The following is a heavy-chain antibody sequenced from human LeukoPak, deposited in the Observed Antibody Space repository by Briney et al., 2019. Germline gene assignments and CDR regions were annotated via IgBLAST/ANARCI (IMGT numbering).Heavy chain of an antibody. CDR2: IIPILGIA. CDR3: ARVFRTKNDYYYYYYMDV. CDR1: GGTFSSYA. V-gene: IGHV1-69*04. D-gene: IGHD2-21*01. Sequence: ASVKVSCKASGGTFSSYAISWVRQAPGQGLEWMGRIIPILGIANYAQKFQGRVTITADKSTSTAYMELSSLRSEDTAVYYCARVFRTKNDYYYYYYMDVWGKGTTVTVSS. J-gene: IGHJ6*03.